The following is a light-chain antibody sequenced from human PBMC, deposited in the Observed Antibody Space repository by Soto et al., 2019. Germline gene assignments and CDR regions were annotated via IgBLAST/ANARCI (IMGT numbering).Light chain of an antibody. V-gene: IGKV1-39*01. J-gene: IGKJ2*02. CDR2: AAS. Sequence: DIQMTQPPSSLSASVGDRVTITCRASQSISSYLNWYQQKPGKAPKLLIYAASSLQSGVPSRFSVSRSGTDFTLTISSLQPEDFATYYCQQSYSTPRTVGQGTKLEIK. CDR3: QQSYSTPRT. CDR1: QSISSY.